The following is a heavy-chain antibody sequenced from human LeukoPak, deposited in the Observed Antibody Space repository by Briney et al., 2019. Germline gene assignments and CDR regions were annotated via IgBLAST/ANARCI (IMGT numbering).Heavy chain of an antibody. CDR1: GFTVSSNY. Sequence: GGSLRLSCAASGFTVSSNYMSWVRQAPGKGLEWGSVIYSGCSTYYANSVKGRFTISRDNSKNTLYLQMNSLRAEDTAVYYCASAPKGLYYYYYMDVWGKGTTVTVSS. J-gene: IGHJ6*03. D-gene: IGHD3-22*01. CDR2: IYSGCST. CDR3: ASAPKGLYYYYYMDV. V-gene: IGHV3-53*01.